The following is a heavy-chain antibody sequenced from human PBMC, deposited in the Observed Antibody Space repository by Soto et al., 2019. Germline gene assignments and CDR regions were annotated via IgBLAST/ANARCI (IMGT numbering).Heavy chain of an antibody. CDR2: INHSGST. CDR3: AIVVVPAAIPIDY. Sequence: QVQLQQWGAGLLKPSETLSLTCAVYGGSFSGYYWSWIRQPPGKGLEWIGEINHSGSTNYNPSLKSRVTISVDTSKNQFSLKLSSVTAADTAVYYCAIVVVPAAIPIDYWGQGTLVTVSS. J-gene: IGHJ4*02. V-gene: IGHV4-34*01. CDR1: GGSFSGYY. D-gene: IGHD2-2*01.